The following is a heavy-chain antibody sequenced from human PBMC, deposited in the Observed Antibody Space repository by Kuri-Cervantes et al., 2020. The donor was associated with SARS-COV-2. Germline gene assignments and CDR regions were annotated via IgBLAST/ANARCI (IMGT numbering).Heavy chain of an antibody. D-gene: IGHD3-3*01. CDR2: VKTNSVNT. CDR1: VTSFPNYD. CDR3: AGEDYDFWSGDDRTPNFDS. J-gene: IGHJ4*02. Sequence: ASVKVPCKAPVTSFPNYDINWVRQATGQGREWMGMVKTNSVNTLYAQIFQGRVTMTRDTTTSEVYMELSRLRSDDTAVYYCAGEDYDFWSGDDRTPNFDSWGQGTLVTVSS. V-gene: IGHV1-8*01.